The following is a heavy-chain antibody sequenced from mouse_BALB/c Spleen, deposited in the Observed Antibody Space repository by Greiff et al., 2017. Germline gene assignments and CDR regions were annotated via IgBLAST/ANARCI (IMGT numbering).Heavy chain of an antibody. CDR1: GFSLTSYG. CDR2: IWAGGST. D-gene: IGHD2-1*01. V-gene: IGHV2-9*02. Sequence: VHLVESGPGLVAPSQSLSITCTVSGFSLTSYGVHWVRQPPGKGLEWLGVIWAGGSTNYNSALMSRLSISKDNSKSQVFLKMNSLQTDDTAMYYCARGDYGNYFAYWGQGTLVTVSA. CDR3: ARGDYGNYFAY. J-gene: IGHJ3*01.